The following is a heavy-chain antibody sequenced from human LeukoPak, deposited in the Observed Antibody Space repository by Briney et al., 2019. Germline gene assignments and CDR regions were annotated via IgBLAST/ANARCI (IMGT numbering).Heavy chain of an antibody. CDR2: ISYDGSNK. V-gene: IGHV3-30*04. D-gene: IGHD6-19*01. CDR3: ARVSYSSGWESFGAFDI. Sequence: GGSLRLSCAASGFTFSGYAMHWVRQAPGKGLEWGAVISYDGSNKYYADSVKGRFTISRDNSKNTLYLQMNSLRAEDTAVYYCARVSYSSGWESFGAFDIWGQGTMVTVSS. CDR1: GFTFSGYA. J-gene: IGHJ3*02.